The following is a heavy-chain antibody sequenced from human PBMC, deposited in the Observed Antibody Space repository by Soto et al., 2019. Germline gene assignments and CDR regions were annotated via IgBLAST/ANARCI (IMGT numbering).Heavy chain of an antibody. CDR2: IYYSGST. D-gene: IGHD3-16*02. Sequence: SETLSLTCTVSGGSISSGDYYWSWIRQPPGKGLEWIGYIYYSGSTYYNPSLKSRVTISVDTSKNQFSLKLSSVTAADTAVYYCAGEYGVSGSYPIRSNIRRWYNWFDPWGRGTLVTVSS. V-gene: IGHV4-30-4*01. J-gene: IGHJ5*02. CDR3: AGEYGVSGSYPIRSNIRRWYNWFDP. CDR1: GGSISSGDYY.